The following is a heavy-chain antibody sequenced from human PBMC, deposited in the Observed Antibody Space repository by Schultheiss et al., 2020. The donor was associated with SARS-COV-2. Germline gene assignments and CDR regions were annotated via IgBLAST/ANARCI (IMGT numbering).Heavy chain of an antibody. Sequence: SETLSLTCAISGASISSGNWWSWVRQPPGKGLEWIGYIYYSGSTYYNPSLKSRVTISVDTSKNQFSLKLSSVTAADTAVYYCARSLYGEGYFDLWGRGTLVTVSS. J-gene: IGHJ2*01. CDR1: GASISSGNW. V-gene: IGHV4-30-4*01. CDR3: ARSLYGEGYFDL. D-gene: IGHD3-10*02. CDR2: IYYSGST.